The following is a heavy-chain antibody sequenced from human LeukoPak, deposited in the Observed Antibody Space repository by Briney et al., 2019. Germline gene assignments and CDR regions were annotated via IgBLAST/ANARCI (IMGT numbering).Heavy chain of an antibody. D-gene: IGHD3-9*01. Sequence: ASVKVSCKASGYTFTSYGISWVRQAPGQGLEWMGWISAYNGNTNYAQKLQGRVTMTTDTSTSTAYMELRSLRSDDTAVYYCARGGLYDILTGYYMAFDIWGQGTMVTVSS. CDR3: ARGGLYDILTGYYMAFDI. CDR1: GYTFTSYG. V-gene: IGHV1-18*01. J-gene: IGHJ3*02. CDR2: ISAYNGNT.